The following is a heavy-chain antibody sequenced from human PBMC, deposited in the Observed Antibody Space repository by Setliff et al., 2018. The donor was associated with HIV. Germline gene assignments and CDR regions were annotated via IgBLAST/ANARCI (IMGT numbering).Heavy chain of an antibody. CDR2: ISATGST. CDR1: GGIISSDSFF. J-gene: IGHJ4*02. V-gene: IGHV4-61*09. CDR3: ARHGNQWLVTIDY. D-gene: IGHD6-19*01. Sequence: SETLSLTCTVSGGIISSDSFFWSWIRQPAGKGLEWIGHISATGSTNYNPSLKSRVTMSLDTSKNQFSLKLNSVTAADTAVYYCARHGNQWLVTIDYWGQGTLVTVSS.